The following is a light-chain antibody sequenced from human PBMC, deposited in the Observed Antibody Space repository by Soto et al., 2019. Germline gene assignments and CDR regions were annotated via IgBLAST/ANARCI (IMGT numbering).Light chain of an antibody. CDR2: EAS. V-gene: IGKV1-5*03. Sequence: DIQMTQSPSTLSASVGDRVTITCRASQSISRWLAWYQQKPGTVPKLLIYEASTLESGVPSRFSGSRSGTEFTLTVSSLQPDDFATYYCQQYNDSFPYTFGQGTRLEI. CDR1: QSISRW. J-gene: IGKJ5*01. CDR3: QQYNDSFPYT.